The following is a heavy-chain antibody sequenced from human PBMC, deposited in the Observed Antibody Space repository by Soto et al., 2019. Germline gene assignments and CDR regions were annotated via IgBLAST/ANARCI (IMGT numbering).Heavy chain of an antibody. CDR2: ISWNGGNI. V-gene: IGHV3-9*01. CDR1: GFTFDDYA. Sequence: EVPLVESGGGLVQPGRSLRLSCAASGFTFDDYAMHWVRQAPGKGLEWVSSISWNGGNIGYADSVKGRFTISRDNAKNSLYVQMNSLRGDDTALYYCAKDRAYSDYENVFDIWGQGTMVTVSS. CDR3: AKDRAYSDYENVFDI. D-gene: IGHD4-17*01. J-gene: IGHJ3*02.